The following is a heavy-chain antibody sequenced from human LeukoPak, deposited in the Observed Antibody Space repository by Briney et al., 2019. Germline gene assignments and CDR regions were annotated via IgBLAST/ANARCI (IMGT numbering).Heavy chain of an antibody. J-gene: IGHJ4*02. V-gene: IGHV1-46*01. CDR3: ARDLGIAAAGYYYFDY. D-gene: IGHD6-13*01. Sequence: ASVKVSCKASGYTFTGYYMHWVRQAPGQGLEWMGWINPSGGSTSYAQKFQGRVTMTRDTSTSTVYMELSSLRSEDTAVYYCARDLGIAAAGYYYFDYWGQGTLVTVSS. CDR1: GYTFTGYY. CDR2: INPSGGST.